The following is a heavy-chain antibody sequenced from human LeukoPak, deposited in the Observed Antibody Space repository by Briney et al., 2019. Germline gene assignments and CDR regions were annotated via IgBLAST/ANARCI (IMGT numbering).Heavy chain of an antibody. CDR1: GYTFTSYG. V-gene: IGHV1-46*01. CDR2: INPSGGST. Sequence: ASVKVSCKASGYTFTSYGISWVRQAPGQGLEWMGIINPSGGSTSYAQKFQGRVTMTRDTSTSTVYMELSSLRSEDTAVYYCARDSDSSWIDYWGQGTLVTVSS. CDR3: ARDSDSSWIDY. J-gene: IGHJ4*02. D-gene: IGHD6-13*01.